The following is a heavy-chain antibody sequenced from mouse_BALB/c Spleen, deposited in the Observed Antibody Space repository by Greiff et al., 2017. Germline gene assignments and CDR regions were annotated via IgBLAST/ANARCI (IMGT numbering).Heavy chain of an antibody. D-gene: IGHD2-1*01. CDR2: ISSGGST. CDR1: GFTFSSYA. CDR3: ARGKGIYYGNPFAY. V-gene: IGHV5-6-5*01. J-gene: IGHJ3*01. Sequence: EVKVVESGGGLVKPGGSLKLSCAASGFTFSSYAMSWVRQTPEKRLEWVASISSGGSTYYPDSVKGRFTISRDNARSILYLQMSSLRSEDTAMYYCARGKGIYYGNPFAYWGQGTLVTVSA.